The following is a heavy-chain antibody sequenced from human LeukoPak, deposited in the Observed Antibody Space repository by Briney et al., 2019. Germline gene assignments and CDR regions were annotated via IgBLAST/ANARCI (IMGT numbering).Heavy chain of an antibody. D-gene: IGHD1-26*01. V-gene: IGHV3-30*18. CDR3: AKGSSGSYQSSDY. CDR2: ISYDGSNK. Sequence: PGGSLRLSCAASGFTFSSYGMHWVRQAPGKGLEWVAVISYDGSNKYYADSVKGRFTISRDNSKNTLYLQMNSLRAEDTAVYYCAKGSSGSYQSSDYWGQGTLVTVSS. J-gene: IGHJ4*02. CDR1: GFTFSSYG.